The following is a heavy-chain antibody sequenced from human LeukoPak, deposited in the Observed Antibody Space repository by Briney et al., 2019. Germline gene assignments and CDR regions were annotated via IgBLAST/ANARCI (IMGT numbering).Heavy chain of an antibody. CDR2: ISHSAGTA. CDR1: GFTFSRYD. V-gene: IGHV3-23*01. Sequence: PGGSLRLSCTASGFTFSRYDMSWVRQAPGKGLEWVSGISHSAGTAYYADSVKGPFSISRDNSKNTLNLQINSLRAEDTAVYYCAKSYYYGSGDYSITAFDIWGPETLVTVSS. CDR3: AKSYYYGSGDYSITAFDI. D-gene: IGHD3-10*01. J-gene: IGHJ3*02.